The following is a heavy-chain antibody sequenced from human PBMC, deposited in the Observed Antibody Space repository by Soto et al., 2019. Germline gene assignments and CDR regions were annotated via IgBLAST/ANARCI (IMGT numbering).Heavy chain of an antibody. J-gene: IGHJ5*02. Sequence: QVQLVQSGAEVKKPGASVKVSCKASGYTFTDYALHWVRQAPGQRLEWMGWINAGNGYTTYSQKFQDRVTITRDTSASTAYMELSSLRSEDTAVYYCARGNGYPYNWCDPWGQGTLVTVSS. CDR3: ARGNGYPYNWCDP. D-gene: IGHD3-22*01. CDR1: GYTFTDYA. CDR2: INAGNGYT. V-gene: IGHV1-3*01.